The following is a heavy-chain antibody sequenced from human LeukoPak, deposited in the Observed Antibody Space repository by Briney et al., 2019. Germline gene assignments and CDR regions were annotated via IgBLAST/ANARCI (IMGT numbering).Heavy chain of an antibody. CDR1: GFTFCDYA. Sequence: GGSLRLSCTASGFTFCDYAMSWVRQAPGKGLEWVGFIRSKASGETTEYTASVKGRITISRDDSKSIAYLQMNSLITEDTGVYYCTRGYCIDYWGQGTQVTVSS. V-gene: IGHV3-49*04. J-gene: IGHJ4*02. CDR2: IRSKASGETT. CDR3: TRGYCIDY. D-gene: IGHD1-26*01.